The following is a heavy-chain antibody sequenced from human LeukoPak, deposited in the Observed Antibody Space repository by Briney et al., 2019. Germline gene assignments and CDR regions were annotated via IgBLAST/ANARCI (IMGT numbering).Heavy chain of an antibody. CDR1: GFTFSSYA. D-gene: IGHD5-18*01. J-gene: IGHJ2*01. Sequence: GGSLRLSCAASGFTFSSYAMSWVRQAPGKGLEWVSAVSGSGGSTYYADSVKGRFTISRDNSKNTLYLQMNSLRAEDTAVYYCAKVGYDYWYFDLWGRGTPVTVSS. CDR3: AKVGYDYWYFDL. V-gene: IGHV3-23*01. CDR2: VSGSGGST.